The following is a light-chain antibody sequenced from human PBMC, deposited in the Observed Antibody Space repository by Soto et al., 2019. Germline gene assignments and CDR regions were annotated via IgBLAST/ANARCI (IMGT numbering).Light chain of an antibody. CDR2: DTS. Sequence: EIVLTQSPATLSLSPGERATPSCRASQSVSSYLAWYQQKPGQAPRLLIYDTSTRATGVPARFSGSRSGPEFTLTINSLQSEDFASYYCQPYNNWPLTFGGGTKVESK. CDR1: QSVSSY. CDR3: QPYNNWPLT. J-gene: IGKJ4*01. V-gene: IGKV3-15*01.